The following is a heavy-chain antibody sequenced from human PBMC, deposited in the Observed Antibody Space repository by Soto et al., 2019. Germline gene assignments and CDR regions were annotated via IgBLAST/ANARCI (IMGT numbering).Heavy chain of an antibody. D-gene: IGHD1-26*01. V-gene: IGHV4-59*01. Sequence: SETLSLTCTVSGGSISSYYWSWIRQPPGKGLEWIGYIYYSGSTNYNPSLKSRVTISVDTSKNQFSLKLSSVTAADTAVYYCARAQWELLPFDYWGQGTLVTVS. CDR3: ARAQWELLPFDY. CDR2: IYYSGST. J-gene: IGHJ4*02. CDR1: GGSISSYY.